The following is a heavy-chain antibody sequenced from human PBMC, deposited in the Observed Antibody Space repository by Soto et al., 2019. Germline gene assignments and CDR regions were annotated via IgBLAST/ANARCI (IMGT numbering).Heavy chain of an antibody. CDR3: ARDSLRLGELSYFDY. V-gene: IGHV4-61*01. D-gene: IGHD3-16*02. CDR2: IYYSGST. J-gene: IGHJ4*02. CDR1: GGSVSSCSYY. Sequence: QVQLQESGPGLVKPSETLSLTCTVSGGSVSSCSYYWSWIRQPPGKGLEWIGYIYYSGSTNYNPSLKSRVTISVDTSKNQFSLKLSSVTAADTAVYYCARDSLRLGELSYFDYWGQGTLVTVSS.